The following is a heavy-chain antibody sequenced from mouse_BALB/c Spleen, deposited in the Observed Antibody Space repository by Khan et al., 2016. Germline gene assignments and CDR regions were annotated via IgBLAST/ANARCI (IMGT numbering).Heavy chain of an antibody. CDR1: GYSITSDYA. CDR2: ISYSGST. Sequence: EVQLQESGPGLVKPSQSLSLTCTVTGYSITSDYAWNWIRQFPGNKLEWMGYISYSGSTSYNPSLKSRISITRDTSKNQFFLQLNSVTTEDTATYYCASNDYFDYWGQGTTLTVSS. J-gene: IGHJ2*01. CDR3: ASNDYFDY. V-gene: IGHV3-2*02.